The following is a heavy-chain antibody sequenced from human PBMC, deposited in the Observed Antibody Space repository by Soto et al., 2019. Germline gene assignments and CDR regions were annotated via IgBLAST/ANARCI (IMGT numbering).Heavy chain of an antibody. CDR3: ARDSGYSYGLHFDY. D-gene: IGHD5-18*01. V-gene: IGHV4-59*01. Sequence: SETLALTCTVSGGSISSYYWSWIRQPPGKGLEWIGYIYYSGSTNYNPSLKSRVTISVDTYKDQFSLKLSSVTAADTAVYYCARDSGYSYGLHFDYWGQGTMVTVS. CDR2: IYYSGST. CDR1: GGSISSYY. J-gene: IGHJ4*02.